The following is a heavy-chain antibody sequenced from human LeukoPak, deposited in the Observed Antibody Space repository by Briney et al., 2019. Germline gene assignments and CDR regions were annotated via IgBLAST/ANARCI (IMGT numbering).Heavy chain of an antibody. CDR2: ISYDGSNK. D-gene: IGHD4-23*01. CDR1: GFTFSSYA. J-gene: IGHJ4*02. Sequence: QSGGSLRLSCAASGFTFSSYAMHWVRQAPGKGLEWVAVISYDGSNKYYADSVKGRFTISRDNSKNTLYLQMNSLRAEDTAAYYCASSYGGAPPFDYWGQGTLVTVSS. CDR3: ASSYGGAPPFDY. V-gene: IGHV3-30-3*01.